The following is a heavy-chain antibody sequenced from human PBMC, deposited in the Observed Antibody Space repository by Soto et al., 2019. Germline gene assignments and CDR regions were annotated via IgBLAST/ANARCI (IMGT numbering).Heavy chain of an antibody. Sequence: QVQLQESGPGLVKPSGTLSLTCAVSGDSVSSPYYWCWVRQPPGKGLEWIGEVFHTGTTSYNPSPRSRTTISMDKSINQFSLDLSSLTAAGTAVYYCARSAGWYAVHSWGPGTRVIVSS. CDR1: GDSVSSPYY. V-gene: IGHV4-4*02. CDR2: VFHTGTT. CDR3: ARSAGWYAVHS. D-gene: IGHD6-19*01. J-gene: IGHJ4*02.